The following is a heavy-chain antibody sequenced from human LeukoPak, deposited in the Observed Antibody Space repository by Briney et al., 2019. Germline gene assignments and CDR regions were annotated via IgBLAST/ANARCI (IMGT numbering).Heavy chain of an antibody. J-gene: IGHJ2*01. CDR3: AREYSNWYFDL. D-gene: IGHD2-15*01. Sequence: RGSPRLSSAPPGLTATSNYISSIPQAPAGGLEWVSVVYSGGETYYADSATGRFTISRDNSKNTLYLQMDSLRAEDTAVYYCAREYSNWYFDLWGRGTLVTVSS. CDR2: VYSGGET. CDR1: GLTATSNY. V-gene: IGHV3-53*01.